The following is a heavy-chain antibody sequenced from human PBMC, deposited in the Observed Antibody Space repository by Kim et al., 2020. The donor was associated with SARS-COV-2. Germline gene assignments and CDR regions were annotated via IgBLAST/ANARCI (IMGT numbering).Heavy chain of an antibody. V-gene: IGHV1-24*01. Sequence: ASVKVSCKVSGYTLTELSMHWVRQAPGKGLEWMGGFDPEDGETIYAQKFQGKVTMTEDTSTDTAYMELSSLRSEDTAVYYCATYYYGSGRPMAADNWFDPWGQGTLVTVSS. CDR2: FDPEDGET. CDR3: ATYYYGSGRPMAADNWFDP. D-gene: IGHD3-10*01. J-gene: IGHJ5*02. CDR1: GYTLTELS.